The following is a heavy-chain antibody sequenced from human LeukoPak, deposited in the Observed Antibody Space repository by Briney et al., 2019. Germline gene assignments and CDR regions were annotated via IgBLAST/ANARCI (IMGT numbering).Heavy chain of an antibody. V-gene: IGHV3-23*01. CDR2: ISGSGGST. CDR1: GFTFSSYA. D-gene: IGHD6-19*01. Sequence: QSGGSLRLSCAASGFTFSSYAMSWVRQAPGKGLEWVSAISGSGGSTYYADSVKGRFTISRDNSKNTLYLQMNSLRAEDTAVYYCAKDHGYSSGWYVFDYWGQGTLVTVSS. CDR3: AKDHGYSSGWYVFDY. J-gene: IGHJ4*02.